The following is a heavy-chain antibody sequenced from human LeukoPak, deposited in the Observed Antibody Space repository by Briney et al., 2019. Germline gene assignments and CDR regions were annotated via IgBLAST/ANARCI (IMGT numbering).Heavy chain of an antibody. CDR2: ISSSGSTI. CDR3: AREMRGTIDY. Sequence: PGGSLRLSCAASGFTFSSYSMNWVRQAPGKGLEWVSYISSSGSTIYYADSVKGRFTISRDNAKNSLYLQMNSLRAEDTAVYYCAREMRGTIDYWGQGTLVTVSS. D-gene: IGHD1/OR15-1a*01. J-gene: IGHJ4*02. CDR1: GFTFSSYS. V-gene: IGHV3-48*04.